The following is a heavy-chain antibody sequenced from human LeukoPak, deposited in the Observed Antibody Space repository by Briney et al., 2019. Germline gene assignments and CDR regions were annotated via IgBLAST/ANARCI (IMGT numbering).Heavy chain of an antibody. CDR3: ARERPMVRGVPARKFDY. CDR2: ISAYNGNT. V-gene: IGHV1-18*01. D-gene: IGHD3-10*01. J-gene: IGHJ4*02. Sequence: ASVKVSCKASGYTFTSYGISWVRQAPGQGLEWMGWISAYNGNTNYAQKLQGRVTMTTDTSTSTAYMELRSLRSDDTAVYYCARERPMVRGVPARKFDYWGRGTLVTVSS. CDR1: GYTFTSYG.